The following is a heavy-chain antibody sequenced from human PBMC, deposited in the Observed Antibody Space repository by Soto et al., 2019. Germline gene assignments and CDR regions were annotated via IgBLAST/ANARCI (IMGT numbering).Heavy chain of an antibody. CDR3: ARDLVGKLLYGENWFDP. D-gene: IGHD3-10*01. J-gene: IGHJ5*02. CDR1: GFTFSSYA. CDR2: ISYDGSNK. V-gene: IGHV3-30-3*01. Sequence: PGGSLRLSCAASGFTFSSYAMHWVRQAPGKGLEWVAVISYDGSNKYYADSVKGRFTISRDNSKNTLYLQMNSLRSVDTAVYYCARDLVGKLLYGENWFDPWGQGT.